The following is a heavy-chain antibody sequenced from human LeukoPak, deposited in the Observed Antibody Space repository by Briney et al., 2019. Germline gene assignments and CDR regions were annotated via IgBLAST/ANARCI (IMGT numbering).Heavy chain of an antibody. CDR3: AKIASAVPGRVFDY. J-gene: IGHJ4*02. D-gene: IGHD6-19*01. Sequence: GGSLTLSCAASGFTFSSYGMHWVRQAQGKGLGWVAFIRNDGSNKYYADSVQSRFTISRDNSNNTLYLQMNSLRPEGTAVYYYAKIASAVPGRVFDYWGQGTLVTVSS. V-gene: IGHV3-30*02. CDR1: GFTFSSYG. CDR2: IRNDGSNK.